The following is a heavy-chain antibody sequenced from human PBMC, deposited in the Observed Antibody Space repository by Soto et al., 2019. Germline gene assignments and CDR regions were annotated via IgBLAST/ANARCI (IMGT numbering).Heavy chain of an antibody. J-gene: IGHJ6*03. CDR2: MNPNSGNT. CDR1: GYTFTRYD. Sequence: ASVKVSCKASGYTFTRYDINWVRQATGQGLEWMGWMNPNSGNTGYAQKFQGRVTMTRNTSISTAYMELSSLRSEDTAVYYCARAPALGFWSGERYYYMDVWGKGTTVTVSS. CDR3: ARAPALGFWSGERYYYMDV. D-gene: IGHD3-3*01. V-gene: IGHV1-8*01.